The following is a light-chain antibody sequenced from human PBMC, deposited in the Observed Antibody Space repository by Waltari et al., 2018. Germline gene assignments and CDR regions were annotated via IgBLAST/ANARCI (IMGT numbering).Light chain of an antibody. Sequence: DIVFTQSQATVSLSPGARVTLSCRASQSISTSLAWYQQKPGQAPRLLIFSAYNGGTGIPARFSGSGSGTDFTLTISSLEPEDSAVYYCQQRSSWPRTFGQGTKVEIK. V-gene: IGKV3-11*01. CDR3: QQRSSWPRT. J-gene: IGKJ1*01. CDR1: QSISTS. CDR2: SAY.